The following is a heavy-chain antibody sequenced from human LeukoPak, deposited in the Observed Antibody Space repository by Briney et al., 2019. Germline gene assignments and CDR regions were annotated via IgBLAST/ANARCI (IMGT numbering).Heavy chain of an antibody. Sequence: SETLSLTCTVSGGSISSYYWSWIRQPAGKGLEWIGRIYTSGSTNYNPSLKSRVTMSVDTSKNQFSLKLSSVTAADTAVYYCARGSDYYGSGSYYPYYYYYYGMDVWGQGTTVTVSS. CDR3: ARGSDYYGSGSYYPYYYYYYGMDV. D-gene: IGHD3-10*01. J-gene: IGHJ6*02. CDR2: IYTSGST. CDR1: GGSISSYY. V-gene: IGHV4-4*07.